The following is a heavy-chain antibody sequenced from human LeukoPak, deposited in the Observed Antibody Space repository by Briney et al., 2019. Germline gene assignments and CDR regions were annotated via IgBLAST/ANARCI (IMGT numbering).Heavy chain of an antibody. J-gene: IGHJ4*02. Sequence: SETLSLTCTVSGGSISSSSYYWGWIRRPPGKGLEWIGSIYYSGSTYYNPSLKSRVTISVDTSKNQFSLKLSSVTAADMAVYYCARVAIAARQRGDDYWGQGTLVTVSS. CDR3: ARVAIAARQRGDDY. CDR1: GGSISSSSYY. D-gene: IGHD6-6*01. CDR2: IYYSGST. V-gene: IGHV4-39*07.